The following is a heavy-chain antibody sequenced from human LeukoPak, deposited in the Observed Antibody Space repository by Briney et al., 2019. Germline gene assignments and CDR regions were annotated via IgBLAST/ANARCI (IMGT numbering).Heavy chain of an antibody. Sequence: SETLSLTCSVPGGSLSSYYWTWIRQPPGKGLEWLGYIYYTGNTNYNPSLKSRVTISVDTSKNQFSLKLSSVTAADTAVYYCARPFRDGYTLDAFDIWGQGTLVTVSS. D-gene: IGHD5-24*01. CDR1: GGSLSSYY. V-gene: IGHV4-59*08. CDR3: ARPFRDGYTLDAFDI. J-gene: IGHJ3*02. CDR2: IYYTGNT.